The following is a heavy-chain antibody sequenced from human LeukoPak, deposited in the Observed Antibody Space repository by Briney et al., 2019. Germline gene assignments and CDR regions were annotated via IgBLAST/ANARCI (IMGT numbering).Heavy chain of an antibody. V-gene: IGHV4-34*01. D-gene: IGHD2-8*01. CDR1: DWSSSDFY. Sequence: SETLSLTCAVFDWSSSDFYWTWVRQAPGKGLEWIGEINHSGSTKYNPPLKSRVTLSIDTSKKQFSLRLTSVTAADTALYYCASRYCPSSHCNPLFQHWGQGTLVSVSS. CDR3: ASRYCPSSHCNPLFQH. CDR2: INHSGST. J-gene: IGHJ1*01.